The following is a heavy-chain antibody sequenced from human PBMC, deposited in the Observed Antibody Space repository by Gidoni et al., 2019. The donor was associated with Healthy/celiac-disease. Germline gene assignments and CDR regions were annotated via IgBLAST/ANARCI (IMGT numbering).Heavy chain of an antibody. J-gene: IGHJ6*02. D-gene: IGHD5-12*01. V-gene: IGHV3-11*01. Sequence: QVQLVESGGGLVKPGGSLRLSCAAPGFTFRDSYTSWIRQAPGKGLGWVSYISSSGSTIYYADSMKSRFTISRDNAKNSLYLQMNSLRAEDTAVYYCARDRSIVATILYYYYGMDVWGQGTTVTVSS. CDR3: ARDRSIVATILYYYYGMDV. CDR2: ISSSGSTI. CDR1: GFTFRDSY.